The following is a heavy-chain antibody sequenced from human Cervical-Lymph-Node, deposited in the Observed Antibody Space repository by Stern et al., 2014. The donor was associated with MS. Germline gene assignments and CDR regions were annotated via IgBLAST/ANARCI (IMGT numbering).Heavy chain of an antibody. CDR1: GYRFSSYW. Sequence: VQLVESGAEVKKPGESLKISCKGSGYRFSSYWIGWVRQMPGKGLEWMGIIYPGDSDTTYSPSFQGQVTISADESISTAYMQWSSLKASDTAVYYCARGVETDGFDIWGQGTMVTVSS. D-gene: IGHD3-3*01. V-gene: IGHV5-51*01. CDR2: IYPGDSDT. CDR3: ARGVETDGFDI. J-gene: IGHJ3*02.